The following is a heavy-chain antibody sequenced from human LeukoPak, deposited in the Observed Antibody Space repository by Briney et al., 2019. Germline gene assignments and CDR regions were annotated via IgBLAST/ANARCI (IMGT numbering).Heavy chain of an antibody. J-gene: IGHJ6*02. CDR1: GYSFTSYW. CDR2: IYPGDSDT. V-gene: IGHV5-51*01. CDR3: ARRVATTQGGLRAGVDYGMDV. Sequence: PGESLKISCKGSGYSFTSYWIGWVRQMPGKGLEWMGIIYPGDSDTRYSPSFQGQVTISADKSISTAYLQWSSLKASDTAMYYCARRVATTQGGLRAGVDYGMDVWGQGTTVTVSS. D-gene: IGHD5-12*01.